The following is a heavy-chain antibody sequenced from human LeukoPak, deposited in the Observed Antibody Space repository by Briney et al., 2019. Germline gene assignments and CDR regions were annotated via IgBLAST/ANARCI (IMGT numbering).Heavy chain of an antibody. V-gene: IGHV1-18*01. CDR1: DYTFTSYG. CDR2: ISAYNGNT. Sequence: GASVKVSCKDSDYTFTSYGISWVRQAPGQGLEWMGWISAYNGNTNYAQKLQGRVTMTTDTSTSTAYMELRSLRSEDTAVYYCARGAVGATTYVWFDPWGQGTLVTVSS. CDR3: ARGAVGATTYVWFDP. J-gene: IGHJ5*02. D-gene: IGHD1-26*01.